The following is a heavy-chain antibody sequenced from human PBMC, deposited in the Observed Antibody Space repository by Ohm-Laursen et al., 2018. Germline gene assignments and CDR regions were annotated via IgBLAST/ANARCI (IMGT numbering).Heavy chain of an antibody. V-gene: IGHV4-34*01. CDR2: ISHSGST. CDR1: GGSFSGYS. J-gene: IGHJ4*02. D-gene: IGHD3-16*01. CDR3: GRAYTI. Sequence: TLSLTWAVYGGSFSGYSWTWIRQPPGKGLEWIGEISHSGSTNYNASLKSRVTLSLDTSKNHFSLNLKSVTAADTAAYYCGRAYTIWGQGTLVTVSS.